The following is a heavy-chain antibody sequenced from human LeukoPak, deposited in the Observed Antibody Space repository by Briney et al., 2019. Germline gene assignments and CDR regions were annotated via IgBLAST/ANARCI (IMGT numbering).Heavy chain of an antibody. CDR1: GFIVSRKY. V-gene: IGHV3-66*01. CDR2: IYSGGAT. D-gene: IGHD6-13*01. CDR3: ARAAFASSWYEGGLDV. Sequence: PRGSLRLSCTVSGFIVSRKYMSWVRQAPGKGLEWVAVIYSGGATYYAGSAKGRFTISRDNSKNTLYLQMNSLGAEDRAVYYCARAAFASSWYEGGLDVWGQGTTVTVSS. J-gene: IGHJ6*02.